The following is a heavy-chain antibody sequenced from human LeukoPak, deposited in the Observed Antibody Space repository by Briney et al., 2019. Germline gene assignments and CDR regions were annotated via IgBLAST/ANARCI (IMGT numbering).Heavy chain of an antibody. J-gene: IGHJ3*01. CDR2: ISFNGNNK. CDR3: VTTTVTTSYAFDV. CDR1: GSPFSTYV. V-gene: IGHV3-30-3*01. Sequence: PGGSLRLSCAASGSPFSTYVMHWVRQAPGKGLEWMAFISFNGNNKQYRDSLKGRFTISRDNSKNTLFLQMDSLRPEDTAVYYCVTTTVTTSYAFDVWGPGTMVTVSS. D-gene: IGHD4-17*01.